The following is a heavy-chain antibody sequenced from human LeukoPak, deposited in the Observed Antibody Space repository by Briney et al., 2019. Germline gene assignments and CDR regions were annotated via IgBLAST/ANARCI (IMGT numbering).Heavy chain of an antibody. V-gene: IGHV3-48*04. CDR1: GFTFNIHS. J-gene: IGHJ4*02. Sequence: PGGSLRLSCAASGFTFNIHSMNWVRQAPGKGLEWVSYISSSSDTIYYADSVKGRFTISRDNAKNSLYLEMNSLRVEDTAVYYCARDYDYGDPPFDYWGQGTLVTVSS. CDR2: ISSSSDTI. CDR3: ARDYDYGDPPFDY. D-gene: IGHD4-17*01.